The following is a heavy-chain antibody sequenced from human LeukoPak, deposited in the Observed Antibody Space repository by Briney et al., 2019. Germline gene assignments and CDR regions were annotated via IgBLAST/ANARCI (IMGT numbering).Heavy chain of an antibody. J-gene: IGHJ4*02. Sequence: KPGGSLRLSCKGSGYSFTSYWIGWVRQMPGKGLEWMGVIYPGDSDTRYTPPFQGQLTISADKSISTAYLQWSSLKASDTGMYYCARLRDGYIDYWGQGSLVSVSS. D-gene: IGHD5-24*01. CDR2: IYPGDSDT. CDR3: ARLRDGYIDY. CDR1: GYSFTSYW. V-gene: IGHV5-51*01.